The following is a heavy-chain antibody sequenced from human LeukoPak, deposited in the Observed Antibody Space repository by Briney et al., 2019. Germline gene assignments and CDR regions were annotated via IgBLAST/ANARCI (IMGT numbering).Heavy chain of an antibody. CDR3: ARRFLRSSSRFNWFDP. CDR1: GGSFSGYY. Sequence: PSETLSLTCAVYGGSFSGYYWSWIRQPPGKGLEWIGEINHSGSTNYNPSLKSRVTISVDTSKNQFSLKLSSVTAADTAVYYCARRFLRSSSRFNWFDPWGQGTLVTVSS. J-gene: IGHJ5*02. D-gene: IGHD6-6*01. V-gene: IGHV4-34*01. CDR2: INHSGST.